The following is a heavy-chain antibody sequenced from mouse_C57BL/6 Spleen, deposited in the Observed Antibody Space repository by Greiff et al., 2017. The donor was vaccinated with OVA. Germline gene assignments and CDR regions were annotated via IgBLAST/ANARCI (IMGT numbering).Heavy chain of an antibody. CDR3: ARHHYDGSWFAY. CDR1: GFTFSSYG. D-gene: IGHD2-3*01. Sequence: EVKLVESGGDLVKPGGSLKLPCAASGFTFSSYGMSWVRQTPDKRLEWVATISSGGSYTYYPDSVKGRFTISRDNAKNTLYLQMSSLKSEDTAMYYCARHHYDGSWFAYWGQGTLVTVSA. V-gene: IGHV5-6*02. CDR2: ISSGGSYT. J-gene: IGHJ3*01.